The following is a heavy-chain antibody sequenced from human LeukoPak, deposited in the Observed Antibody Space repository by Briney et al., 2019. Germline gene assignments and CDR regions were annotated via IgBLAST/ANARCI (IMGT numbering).Heavy chain of an antibody. Sequence: PGGSLRLSCAASGFTFSSYSMNWVRQAPGKGLEWVSYISSSSSTIYYADSVKGRFTISRDNAKNSLYLQMNSVRAEDTAVYYCARDQVGSSWRKNWFDPWGQGTLVTVSS. J-gene: IGHJ5*02. CDR1: GFTFSSYS. V-gene: IGHV3-48*01. D-gene: IGHD6-13*01. CDR2: ISSSSSTI. CDR3: ARDQVGSSWRKNWFDP.